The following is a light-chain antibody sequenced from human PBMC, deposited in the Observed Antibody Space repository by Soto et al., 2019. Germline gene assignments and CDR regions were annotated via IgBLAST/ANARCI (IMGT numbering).Light chain of an antibody. V-gene: IGKV1-39*01. J-gene: IGKJ5*01. CDR2: AAS. CDR1: QSISNY. CDR3: QQTYSTPIT. Sequence: DIQMTQSPSSLSSSLGDRVTIACRASQSISNYLNWYQQRPGNAPRLLIYAASSLPRGVPSRLSGRGSGPDFTLTISSLQPEDFVTYYCQQTYSTPITFGQGTRLEIK.